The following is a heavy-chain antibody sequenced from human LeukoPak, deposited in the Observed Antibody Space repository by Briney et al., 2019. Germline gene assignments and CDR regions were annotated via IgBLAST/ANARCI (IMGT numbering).Heavy chain of an antibody. CDR2: IYYSGST. V-gene: IGHV4-59*08. CDR1: GGSISSYY. Sequence: SETLSLTCTVSGGSISSYYWSWIRQPPGKGLEWIGYIYYSGSTNYNPSLKSRVTITVDTSKNQFSLKLSSVTAADTAVYYCARLGPYSSPEDYWGQGTLVTVSS. D-gene: IGHD6-13*01. J-gene: IGHJ4*02. CDR3: ARLGPYSSPEDY.